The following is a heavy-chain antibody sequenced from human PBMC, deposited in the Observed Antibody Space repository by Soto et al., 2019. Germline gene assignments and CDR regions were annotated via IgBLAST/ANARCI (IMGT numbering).Heavy chain of an antibody. D-gene: IGHD3-10*01. J-gene: IGHJ6*02. Sequence: GGSLRLSCAASGFPFSSYGIDWVRQAPGKGLEWVAVISYDGSDKYYADSVKGRFTISRDNSKNTLYLQMSSLRAEDTAVYYCAKDRDTMVRAPNYYGMDVWGQGTTVTVSS. V-gene: IGHV3-30*18. CDR1: GFPFSSYG. CDR2: ISYDGSDK. CDR3: AKDRDTMVRAPNYYGMDV.